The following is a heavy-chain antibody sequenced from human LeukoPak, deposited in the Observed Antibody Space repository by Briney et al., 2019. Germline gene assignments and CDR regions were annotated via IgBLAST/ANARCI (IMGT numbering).Heavy chain of an antibody. CDR3: ARGAGAHDAFDI. CDR1: GFTFSDYY. Sequence: PGGSLRLSCAASGFTFSDYYMSWIRQAPGKGLEWVSSISSSSSYIYYADSVKGRFTISRDNAKNSLYLQMNSLRAEDTAVYYCARGAGAHDAFDIWGQGTMVTVSS. D-gene: IGHD6-13*01. CDR2: ISSSSSYI. V-gene: IGHV3-11*06. J-gene: IGHJ3*02.